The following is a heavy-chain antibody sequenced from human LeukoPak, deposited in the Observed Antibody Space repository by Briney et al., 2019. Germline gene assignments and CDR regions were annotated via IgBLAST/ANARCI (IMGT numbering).Heavy chain of an antibody. CDR1: GFTFSSYA. Sequence: GGSLRLSCAASGFTFSSYAMHWVRQAPGKGLEYVSAISSNGGSTYYANSVKGRFTISRDNSKNTLYLQMGSLRAEDTAVYYCARLRREGYCSSTSCSYYYYMDVWGKGTTVTVSS. J-gene: IGHJ6*03. CDR3: ARLRREGYCSSTSCSYYYYMDV. V-gene: IGHV3-64*01. D-gene: IGHD2-2*01. CDR2: ISSNGGST.